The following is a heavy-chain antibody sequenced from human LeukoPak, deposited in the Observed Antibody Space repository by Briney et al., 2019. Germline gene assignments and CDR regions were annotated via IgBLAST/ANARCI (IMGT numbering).Heavy chain of an antibody. Sequence: PGGSLRLSCAASGFTFSSYGMHWVRKAPGKGLEWVSTISGGGGGTYYADSVKGRFTISRDNSKNTLYLQVNSLRAEDTAVYYCAKGGKWDVTPFDYWGQGTLVTVSS. J-gene: IGHJ4*02. V-gene: IGHV3-23*01. CDR2: ISGGGGGT. CDR3: AKGGKWDVTPFDY. CDR1: GFTFSSYG. D-gene: IGHD1-26*01.